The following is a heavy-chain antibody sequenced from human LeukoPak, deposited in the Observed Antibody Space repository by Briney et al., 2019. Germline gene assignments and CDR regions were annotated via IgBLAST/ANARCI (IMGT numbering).Heavy chain of an antibody. CDR1: GFTFSSYA. CDR2: ISYDGSNK. V-gene: IGHV3-30-3*01. CDR3: ARDGEPYRLYYYYYMDV. Sequence: PGGSLRLSCAASGFTFSSYAMHWVRQAPGKGLERVAVISYDGSNKYYADSVKGRFTISRDNSKNTLYLQMNSLRAEDTAVYYCARDGEPYRLYYYYYMDVWGKGTTVTVSS. D-gene: IGHD4-11*01. J-gene: IGHJ6*03.